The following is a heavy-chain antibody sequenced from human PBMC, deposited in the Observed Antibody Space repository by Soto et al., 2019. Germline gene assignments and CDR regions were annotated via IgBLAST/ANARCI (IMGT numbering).Heavy chain of an antibody. CDR1: GYTFTGYY. J-gene: IGHJ4*02. V-gene: IGHV1-2*04. Sequence: GASVKVSCKASGYTFTGYYMHWVRQAPGQGLEWMGWINPNSGGTNYAQKFQGWVTMTRDTSISTAYMELSRLRSDDTAVYYCARESGNYYDSSGYYYWGQGTLVTVSS. D-gene: IGHD3-22*01. CDR2: INPNSGGT. CDR3: ARESGNYYDSSGYYY.